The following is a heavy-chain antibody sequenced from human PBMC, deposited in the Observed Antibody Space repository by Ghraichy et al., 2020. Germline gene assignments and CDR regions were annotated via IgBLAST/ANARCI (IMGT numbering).Heavy chain of an antibody. CDR3: ARDTILYRSSWSGLSVEY. D-gene: IGHD6-13*01. J-gene: IGHJ4*02. CDR1: GYTFTDYC. Sequence: ASVKVSCKASGYTFTDYCIHWVRQAPGQGLEWMGWINPKNGGTKFAQKFQDRVTMTRDTSISTAYLDLSSLRSDDTAGYYCARDTILYRSSWSGLSVEYCGQGTLVTVSS. CDR2: INPKNGGT. V-gene: IGHV1-2*02.